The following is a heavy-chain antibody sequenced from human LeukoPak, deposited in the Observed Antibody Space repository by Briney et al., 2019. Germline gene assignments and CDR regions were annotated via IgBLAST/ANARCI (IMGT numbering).Heavy chain of an antibody. D-gene: IGHD2-2*01. V-gene: IGHV4-38-2*01. CDR2: LYHPDST. J-gene: IGHJ6*03. Sequence: PSETLSLTCGVSGYPINNAYYWVWIRQPPGKGLEWIGSLYHPDSTYYNPSLKSRVTMSVDTSRNQFSLRLSFVTAADTAVYYCVRQYDSYFYYYLDLWGTGTTVTVSS. CDR3: VRQYDSYFYYYLDL. CDR1: GYPINNAYY.